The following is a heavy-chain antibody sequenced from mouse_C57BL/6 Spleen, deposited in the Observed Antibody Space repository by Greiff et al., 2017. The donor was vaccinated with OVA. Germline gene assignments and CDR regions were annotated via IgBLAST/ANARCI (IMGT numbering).Heavy chain of an antibody. J-gene: IGHJ2*01. Sequence: DVQLQESGPGLVKPSQSLSLTCSVTGYSITSGYYWNWIRQFPGNKLEWMGYISYDGSNNYNPSLKNRISITRDTSKNQFFLKLNSVTTEDTATYYCAREDGAYFDYWGQGTTLTVSS. CDR3: AREDGAYFDY. CDR1: GYSITSGYY. D-gene: IGHD2-3*01. CDR2: ISYDGSN. V-gene: IGHV3-6*01.